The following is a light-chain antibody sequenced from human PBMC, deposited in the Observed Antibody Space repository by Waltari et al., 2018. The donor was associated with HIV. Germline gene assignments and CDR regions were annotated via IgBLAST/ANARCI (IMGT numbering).Light chain of an antibody. CDR1: SSDVGGYNY. CDR3: SSYTSSSTLV. V-gene: IGLV2-14*01. Sequence: QSALPPPASVSGSPGQSITISCTGTSSDVGGYNYASWYQQPPGKAPKLMIYKVSNRPSGVSNRFSGSKSGNTASLTISGLQAEDEADYYCSSYTSSSTLVFGGGTKLTVL. J-gene: IGLJ3*02. CDR2: KVS.